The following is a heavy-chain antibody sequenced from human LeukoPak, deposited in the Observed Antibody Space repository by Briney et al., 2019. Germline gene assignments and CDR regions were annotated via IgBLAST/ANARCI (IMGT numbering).Heavy chain of an antibody. Sequence: AASVKVSCKASGYTFTGYYMHWVRQAPGQGLEWMGWINPNSGGTNYAQKFQGRVTMTRDTSISTAYMELRSLRSDDTAVYYCARAPPGDPYISSSWYFDLWGRGTLVTVSS. V-gene: IGHV1-2*02. CDR1: GYTFTGYY. J-gene: IGHJ2*01. CDR2: INPNSGGT. D-gene: IGHD6-13*01. CDR3: ARAPPGDPYISSSWYFDL.